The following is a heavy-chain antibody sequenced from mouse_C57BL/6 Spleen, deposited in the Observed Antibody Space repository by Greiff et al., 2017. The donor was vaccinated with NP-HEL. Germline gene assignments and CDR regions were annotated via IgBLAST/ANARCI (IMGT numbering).Heavy chain of an antibody. CDR3: ARYALWLRYAIDY. D-gene: IGHD2-2*01. CDR2: INPNNGGT. CDR1: GYTFTDYY. J-gene: IGHJ4*01. Sequence: EVQLQQSGPELVKPGASVKISCKASGYTFTDYYMNWVKQSHGKSLEWIGDINPNNGGTSYNQKFKGKATLTVDKSSSTAYMELRSLTSEDSAVYYCARYALWLRYAIDYWGQGTSVTVSS. V-gene: IGHV1-26*01.